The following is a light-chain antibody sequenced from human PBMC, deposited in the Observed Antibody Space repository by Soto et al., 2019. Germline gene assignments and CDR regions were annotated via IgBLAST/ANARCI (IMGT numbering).Light chain of an antibody. J-gene: IGKJ1*01. CDR3: QQYNNWPRT. Sequence: ETVMTQSPATLSVSPGERATRSCRASQNIRSTLAWFQQKPGQAPRLLIYDASTRATGIPARFRGSGSGTEFTLTISSLQSEDFAVYYCQQYNNWPRTFGQGTKVDIK. V-gene: IGKV3-15*01. CDR2: DAS. CDR1: QNIRST.